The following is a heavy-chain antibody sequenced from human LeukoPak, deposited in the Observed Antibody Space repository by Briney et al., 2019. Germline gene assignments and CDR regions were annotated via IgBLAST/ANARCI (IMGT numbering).Heavy chain of an antibody. CDR2: IGTAGDT. CDR1: GFTFSSYD. V-gene: IGHV3-13*01. CDR3: DMGVRERGAFDI. Sequence: GGPLRLSCAASGFTFSSYDMHWVRQATGKGLEWVSAIGTAGDTYYPGSVKGRFTISRENAKNSLYLQMNSLRAGDTAVCARDMGVRERGAFDIWGQGTMVTVSS. D-gene: IGHD3-10*01. J-gene: IGHJ3*02.